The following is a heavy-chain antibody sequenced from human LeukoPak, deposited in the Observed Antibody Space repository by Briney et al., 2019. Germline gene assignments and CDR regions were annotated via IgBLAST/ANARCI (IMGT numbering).Heavy chain of an antibody. Sequence: SQTLSLTCTVSGDSISSFFWSWIRQPAGKGLEWIGRIHGSGSTNYNPSPRSRVTMSVATSKNQFSLKLSSVTAADTAVYYCAKWHIENLVRWFDPWGQGTLVTASS. CDR2: IHGSGST. D-gene: IGHD2-21*01. J-gene: IGHJ5*02. CDR1: GDSISSFF. CDR3: AKWHIENLVRWFDP. V-gene: IGHV4-4*07.